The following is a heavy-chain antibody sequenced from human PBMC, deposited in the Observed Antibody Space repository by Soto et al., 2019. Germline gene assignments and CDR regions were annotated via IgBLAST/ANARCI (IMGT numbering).Heavy chain of an antibody. J-gene: IGHJ6*03. CDR3: AVGPAAIRRYYYYMDV. Sequence: ASVKVSCKASGYTFTSYDINWVRQATGQGLEWMGWMNPNSGNTGYAQKFQGRVTMTRNTSISTAYMELSSLRSEDTAVYYCAVGPAAIRRYYYYMDVWGKGTTVTVSS. CDR2: MNPNSGNT. V-gene: IGHV1-8*01. D-gene: IGHD2-2*02. CDR1: GYTFTSYD.